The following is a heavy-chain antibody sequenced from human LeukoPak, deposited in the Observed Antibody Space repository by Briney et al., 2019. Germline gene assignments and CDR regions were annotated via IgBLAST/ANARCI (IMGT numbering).Heavy chain of an antibody. CDR3: ARGSGWNAFDP. V-gene: IGHV4-61*02. CDR2: IYTNGWT. CDR1: GGSITGDLYY. J-gene: IGHJ5*02. D-gene: IGHD6-19*01. Sequence: SETLSLTCTVSGGSITGDLYYWTWIRQPAGKGLEWIGRIYTNGWTDYNPSPRGRVTMSVDTSKNQFSLKLTSVIAADTAFYYCARGSGWNAFDPWGQGTLITVSP.